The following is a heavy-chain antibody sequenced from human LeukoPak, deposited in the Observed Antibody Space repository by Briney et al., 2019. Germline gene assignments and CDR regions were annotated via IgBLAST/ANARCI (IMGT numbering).Heavy chain of an antibody. Sequence: GGSLRLSCAASGFTFRSFTMNWVRQPPGKGLEWVSYISSSSTSIYYADSVKGRFTISRDNANNSLYLQMNSLRDEDTAVYYCATLRGFAPEYWYFDLWGPGALVTAS. CDR1: GFTFRSFT. J-gene: IGHJ2*01. CDR2: ISSSSTSI. V-gene: IGHV3-48*02. CDR3: ATLRGFAPEYWYFDL. D-gene: IGHD3-10*01.